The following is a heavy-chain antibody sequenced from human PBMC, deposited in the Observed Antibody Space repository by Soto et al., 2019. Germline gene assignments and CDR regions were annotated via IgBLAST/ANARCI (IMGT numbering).Heavy chain of an antibody. Sequence: KTSETLSLTCAVSGGSISSSNWWSWVRQPPGKGLEWIGEIYHSGSTNYNPSLKSRVTISVDKSKNQFSLKLSSVTAADTAVYYCARDRRIAAAGRLNWFDPWGQGTLVTVSS. CDR1: GGSISSSNW. V-gene: IGHV4-4*02. CDR3: ARDRRIAAAGRLNWFDP. J-gene: IGHJ5*02. CDR2: IYHSGST. D-gene: IGHD6-13*01.